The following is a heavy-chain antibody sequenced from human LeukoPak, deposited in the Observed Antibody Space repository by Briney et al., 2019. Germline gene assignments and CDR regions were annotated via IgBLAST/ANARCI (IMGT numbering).Heavy chain of an antibody. D-gene: IGHD3-22*01. CDR2: IIPILGIA. J-gene: IGHJ4*02. CDR3: ARDWGQPEPAYYYDSSGYYQFDY. CDR1: GGTFSSYA. Sequence: SVNVSCKASGGTFSSYAISWVRQAPGQGLEWMGRIIPILGIANYAQKFQGRVTITADKSTSTAYMELSSLRSEDTAVYYCARDWGQPEPAYYYDSSGYYQFDYWGQGTLVTVSS. V-gene: IGHV1-69*04.